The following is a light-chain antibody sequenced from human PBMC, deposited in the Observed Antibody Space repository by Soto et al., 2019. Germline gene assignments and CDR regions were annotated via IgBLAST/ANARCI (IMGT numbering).Light chain of an antibody. CDR3: QHSYTTPPWT. V-gene: IGKV1-39*01. CDR2: AAS. CDR1: QAVPNN. Sequence: DKHLTQSASFLSASFGDRVTITCRPSQAVPNNMAWYQQKPGKPPKLLISAASNLHSGVPSRFSGSGSGTDFTLTISSLQPEDFATYYCQHSYTTPPWTFGQGTKVDIK. J-gene: IGKJ1*01.